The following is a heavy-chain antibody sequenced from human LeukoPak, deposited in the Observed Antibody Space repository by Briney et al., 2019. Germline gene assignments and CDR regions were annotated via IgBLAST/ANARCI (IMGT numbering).Heavy chain of an antibody. CDR2: ISSSSSSV. Sequence: GGSLRLSCAASGFTFSSYNMNWVRQAPGKGLEWVSSISSSSSSVYSADSVKGRFTISRDNAKNSLYLQMNSLRAEDTAVYYCARGDDYVWGSYRYADYWGQGTLVAVSS. V-gene: IGHV3-21*01. J-gene: IGHJ4*02. CDR1: GFTFSSYN. CDR3: ARGDDYVWGSYRYADY. D-gene: IGHD3-16*02.